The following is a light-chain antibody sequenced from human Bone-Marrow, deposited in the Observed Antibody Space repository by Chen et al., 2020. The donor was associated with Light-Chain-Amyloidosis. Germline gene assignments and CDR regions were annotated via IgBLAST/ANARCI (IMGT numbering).Light chain of an antibody. Sequence: ETVLTQSPGTLSLSPGERATLSCRASQSVTSSYLAWYQQKPGQAPRLLIYGASSRATGIPDRFSGSGSGTDLTLTISRLEPEDFAVYYCQQYGSSPWTFGQGTKVEIK. CDR2: GAS. J-gene: IGKJ1*01. V-gene: IGKV3-20*01. CDR3: QQYGSSPWT. CDR1: QSVTSSY.